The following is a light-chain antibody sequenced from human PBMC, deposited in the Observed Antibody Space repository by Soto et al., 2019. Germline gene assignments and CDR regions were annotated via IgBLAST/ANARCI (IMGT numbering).Light chain of an antibody. Sequence: EIVMTQAPATLSVSPGERATVSCRASQSVSSNLAWYQQKPGQAPRLLIYGASTRATGIPARFSGSGSGTEFTLTISRLQSEDFAVYYCQQYNNWWTFGQGTKVDIK. CDR3: QQYNNWWT. CDR1: QSVSSN. CDR2: GAS. V-gene: IGKV3-15*01. J-gene: IGKJ1*01.